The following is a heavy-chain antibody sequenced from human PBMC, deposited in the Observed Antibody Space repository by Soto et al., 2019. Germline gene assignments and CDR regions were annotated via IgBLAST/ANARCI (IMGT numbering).Heavy chain of an antibody. CDR2: ISTGGTTI. CDR3: VRFGGAAAGPGDY. J-gene: IGHJ4*02. D-gene: IGHD6-13*01. CDR1: EFTFSTYE. Sequence: EVQLVESGGGLVQPGGSLRLSCVASEFTFSTYEMNWARQAPGKGLEWVSYISTGGTTIYYTDSVKGRFTISRDNAKKSLYLQMNSLRVEDTAVYYCVRFGGAAAGPGDYWGQGTLVTVSS. V-gene: IGHV3-48*03.